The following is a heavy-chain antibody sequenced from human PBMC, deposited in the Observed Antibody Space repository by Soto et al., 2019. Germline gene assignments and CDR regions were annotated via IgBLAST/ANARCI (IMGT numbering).Heavy chain of an antibody. CDR3: VREGALDSSGHWFDS. D-gene: IGHD6-19*01. J-gene: IGHJ5*01. CDR2: INHSGMT. CDR1: GGSFSVYS. V-gene: IGHV4-34*01. Sequence: SETLSLTCAVYGGSFSVYSWSWIRQPPGKELEWIGDINHSGMTHYNPSLESRVSMSVDSSKNQFSLKLNSVTAADTAVYYCVREGALDSSGHWFDSWGQGTQVTASS.